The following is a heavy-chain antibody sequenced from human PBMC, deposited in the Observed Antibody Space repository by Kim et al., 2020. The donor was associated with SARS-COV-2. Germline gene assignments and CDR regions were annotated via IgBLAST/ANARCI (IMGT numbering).Heavy chain of an antibody. D-gene: IGHD3-10*01. CDR2: IYWDDDK. Sequence: SGPTLVKPTQTLTLTCTFSGFSLSTSGVGVGWIRQPPGKALEWLALIYWDDDKRYSPSLKSRLTITKDTSKNQVVLTMTNMDPVDTATYYCAHRPMVRGVGKLNWFDPWGQGTLVTVSS. CDR1: GFSLSTSGVG. V-gene: IGHV2-5*02. CDR3: AHRPMVRGVGKLNWFDP. J-gene: IGHJ5*02.